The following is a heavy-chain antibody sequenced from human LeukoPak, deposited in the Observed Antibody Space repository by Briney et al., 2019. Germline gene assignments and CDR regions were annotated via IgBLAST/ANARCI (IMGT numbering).Heavy chain of an antibody. J-gene: IGHJ3*02. V-gene: IGHV3-7*03. CDR3: ARDRWFGELFHDAFDI. Sequence: GGSLRLSCAASGFTFSSYRMSWVRQAPGKGLEWVANIKQDGSEKYYVDSVKGRFTISRDNAKNSLYLQMNSLRAEDTAVYYRARDRWFGELFHDAFDIWGQGTMVTVSS. D-gene: IGHD3-10*01. CDR1: GFTFSSYR. CDR2: IKQDGSEK.